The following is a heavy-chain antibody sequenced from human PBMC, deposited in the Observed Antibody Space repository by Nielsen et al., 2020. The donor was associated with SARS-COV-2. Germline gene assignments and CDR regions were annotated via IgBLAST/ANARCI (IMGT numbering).Heavy chain of an antibody. CDR3: ALSHDYGDFRFDP. CDR2: INWNGGST. V-gene: IGHV3-20*01. CDR1: GFTFDDYG. Sequence: GESLKISCAASGFTFDDYGMSWVRQAPGKGLEWVSGINWNGGSTGYADSVKGRFTISRDNAKNSLYLQMNSLRAEDTALYHCALSHDYGDFRFDPWGQGTLVIVSS. D-gene: IGHD4-17*01. J-gene: IGHJ5*02.